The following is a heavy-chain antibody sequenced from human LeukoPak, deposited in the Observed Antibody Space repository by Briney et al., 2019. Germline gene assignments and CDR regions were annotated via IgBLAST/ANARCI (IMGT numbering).Heavy chain of an antibody. V-gene: IGHV3-21*01. Sequence: PGGSLRLSCAASGFTFSSYSMNWVRQAPGKGLEWVSSISSSSSYIYYADSVKGRFTISRDNAKNSLYLQMNSLRAEDTAVYYCARDHPGIPPRFDYGGQGTLVTVSS. J-gene: IGHJ4*02. CDR2: ISSSSSYI. CDR1: GFTFSSYS. CDR3: ARDHPGIPPRFDY. D-gene: IGHD6-13*01.